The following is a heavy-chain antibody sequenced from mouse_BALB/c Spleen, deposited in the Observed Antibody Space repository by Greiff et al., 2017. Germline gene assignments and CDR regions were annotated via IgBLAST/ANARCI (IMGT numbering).Heavy chain of an antibody. V-gene: IGHV1-39*01. Sequence: VQLQQTGPELVKPGASVKISCKASGYSFTDYIMLWVKQSHGKSLEWIGNINPYYGSTSYNLKFKGKATLTVDKSSSTAYMQLNSLTSEDSAVYYCARAYYRYEGGMDYWGQGTSVTVSS. D-gene: IGHD2-14*01. CDR2: INPYYGST. CDR1: GYSFTDYI. CDR3: ARAYYRYEGGMDY. J-gene: IGHJ4*01.